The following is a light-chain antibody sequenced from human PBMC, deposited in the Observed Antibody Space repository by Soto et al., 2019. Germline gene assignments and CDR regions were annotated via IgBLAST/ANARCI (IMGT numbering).Light chain of an antibody. V-gene: IGKV3-11*01. Sequence: EIVLTQSPATLSLSPWERATLSCRASQSVRRYLAWYQQKPGQAPRLLIWGVSNRATGIPARFSGTGSGTDFTLTINNLEPEDFAVYYCQVRTNWSIAFGRGTRLEIK. CDR2: GVS. CDR1: QSVRRY. CDR3: QVRTNWSIA. J-gene: IGKJ5*01.